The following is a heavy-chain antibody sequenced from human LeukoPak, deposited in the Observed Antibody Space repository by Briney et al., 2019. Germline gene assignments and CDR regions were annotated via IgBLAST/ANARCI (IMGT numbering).Heavy chain of an antibody. CDR1: GFTFSSYW. D-gene: IGHD2-2*02. J-gene: IGHJ5*02. CDR2: IKQDGSEK. V-gene: IGHV3-7*03. CDR3: AKYESQLLYGNWFDP. Sequence: PGGSLRLSCAASGFTFSSYWMSWVRQAPGKGLEWVANIKQDGSEKYYVDSVKGRFTISRDNSKNTLYLQMNSLRAEDTAVYYCAKYESQLLYGNWFDPWGQGTLVTVSS.